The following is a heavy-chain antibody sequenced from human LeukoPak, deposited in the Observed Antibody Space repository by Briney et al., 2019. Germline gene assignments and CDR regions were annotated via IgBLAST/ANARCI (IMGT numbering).Heavy chain of an antibody. CDR2: ISSRSATI. Sequence: GGSLRFSCAASGFTFSSYSMNWVRQAPGKGLEWVSYISSRSATIYYADSVKGRFTISRDNAKSSLYLQMNSLRAEDTAVYYCARDPLSSSSFDLWGQGTLVTVSS. CDR1: GFTFSSYS. D-gene: IGHD6-13*01. J-gene: IGHJ4*02. CDR3: ARDPLSSSSFDL. V-gene: IGHV3-48*01.